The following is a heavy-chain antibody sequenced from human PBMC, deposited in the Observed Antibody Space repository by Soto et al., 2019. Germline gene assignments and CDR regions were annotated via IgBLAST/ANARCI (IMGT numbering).Heavy chain of an antibody. J-gene: IGHJ5*02. CDR2: IVPLFGRA. CDR3: ARSFGGTPIGVIIRGMVFDP. D-gene: IGHD3-3*01. CDR1: GGTFSSFD. Sequence: QVHLVQSGAEVKKPGSSVRVSCKASGGTFSSFDITWVRQAPGEGLEWLGGIVPLFGRADYAQNFQGRVTITADKSTGTAYLEMRNLREDDTSVYFFARSFGGTPIGVIIRGMVFDPWGPGTLITVSS. V-gene: IGHV1-69*06.